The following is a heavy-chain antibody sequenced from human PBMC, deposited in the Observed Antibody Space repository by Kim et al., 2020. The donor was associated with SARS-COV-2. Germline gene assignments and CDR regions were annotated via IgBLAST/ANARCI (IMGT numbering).Heavy chain of an antibody. J-gene: IGHJ4*02. CDR2: IWYDGSNK. D-gene: IGHD6-13*01. V-gene: IGHV3-33*06. CDR3: AKDPYSRPYYFDY. Sequence: GGSLRLSCAASGFTFSSYAMHWVRQAPGKGLEWVAVIWYDGSNKYYADSVKGRFTISRDNSKNTLYLQMNSLRAEDTAVYYCAKDPYSRPYYFDYWGQGTLVTVSS. CDR1: GFTFSSYA.